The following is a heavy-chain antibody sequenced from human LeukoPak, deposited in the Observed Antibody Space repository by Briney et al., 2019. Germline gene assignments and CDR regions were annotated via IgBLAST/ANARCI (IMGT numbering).Heavy chain of an antibody. CDR1: GFTFSSYA. Sequence: PGGSLRLSCAASGFTFSSYAMSWVRQAPGKGLEWVSAISGSCGSTYYADSVKDRFTISRDNSKNTLYLQMNSLRAEDTAVYYCAKARSDDSSGYCFDYWGQGTLVTVSS. CDR3: AKARSDDSSGYCFDY. CDR2: ISGSCGST. J-gene: IGHJ4*02. D-gene: IGHD3-22*01. V-gene: IGHV3-23*01.